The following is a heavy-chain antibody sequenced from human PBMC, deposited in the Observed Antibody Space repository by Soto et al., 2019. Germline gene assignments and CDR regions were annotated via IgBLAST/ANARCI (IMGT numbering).Heavy chain of an antibody. Sequence: VEMVQSGAEVKKPVASVRVSCKASGYTFTDYFIHWVRQAPGQGLAWMGWINPNSGGTNYAQKFQGRVTMTRDTSITTVYLDLSRLRSDDTATYYCARDTKIPANAIHDGRWGQGTLVTFSS. CDR1: GYTFTDYF. V-gene: IGHV1-2*02. CDR3: ARDTKIPANAIHDGR. CDR2: INPNSGGT. J-gene: IGHJ4*02. D-gene: IGHD2-2*01.